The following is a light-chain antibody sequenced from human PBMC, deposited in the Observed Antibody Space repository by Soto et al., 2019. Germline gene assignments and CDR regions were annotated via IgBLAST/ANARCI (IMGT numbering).Light chain of an antibody. J-gene: IGKJ1*01. Sequence: DMQMTQSPSSLSASLGDRVTITCRASQSIVTYLNWYLQKPGKAPKLLIYAASNLQSGVPSRFSGSGSGTDFTLTISSLQPEDFATYFCQQSYSTPPWTFGQGTKVDI. CDR1: QSIVTY. CDR3: QQSYSTPPWT. CDR2: AAS. V-gene: IGKV1-39*01.